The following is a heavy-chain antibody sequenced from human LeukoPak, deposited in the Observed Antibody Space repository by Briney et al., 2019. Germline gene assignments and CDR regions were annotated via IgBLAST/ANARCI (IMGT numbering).Heavy chain of an antibody. D-gene: IGHD1-20*01. Sequence: GGSLRLSCAASGFTFDDYAMHWVRQAPGKGLEWVATINQNGGEKYYVDSVKGRFTISRDNAKDSLYLQMNSLRAEDTAVYYCARVDGPRAAYNWNDERLDYWGQGTLVTVSS. CDR1: GFTFDDYA. J-gene: IGHJ4*02. CDR3: ARVDGPRAAYNWNDERLDY. V-gene: IGHV3-7*03. CDR2: INQNGGEK.